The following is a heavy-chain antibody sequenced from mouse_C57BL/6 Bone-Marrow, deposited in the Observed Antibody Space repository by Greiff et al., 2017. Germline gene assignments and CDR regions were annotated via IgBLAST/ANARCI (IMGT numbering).Heavy chain of an antibody. V-gene: IGHV14-4*01. CDR1: GFNIKDDY. J-gene: IGHJ3*01. CDR3: TRIAD. CDR2: IDPEDGAT. Sequence: VQLQQSGAELVRPGASVKLSCTASGFNIKDDYMHWVKQRPEQGLEWIGWIDPEDGATEYASKFQGKATITGDTSSNTAYLQLSILTSEDTSVYYRTRIADWGQGTLVTVS.